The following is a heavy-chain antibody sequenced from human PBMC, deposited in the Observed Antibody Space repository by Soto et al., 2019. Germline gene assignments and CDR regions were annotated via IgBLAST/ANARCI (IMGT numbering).Heavy chain of an antibody. CDR1: GSTFSNYA. CDR2: ISAGGTK. V-gene: IGHV3-23*01. D-gene: IGHD2-21*02. Sequence: GGSLRLSCLTSGSTFSNYAMGWDRPAPGKGLEWLSTISAGGTKYYGKTVQGRFTNSRDNSENTFYLQMNILSPEDTAFYYCAAVPQDYGDFNWFNPWGPGTMVTVSS. J-gene: IGHJ5*02. CDR3: AAVPQDYGDFNWFNP.